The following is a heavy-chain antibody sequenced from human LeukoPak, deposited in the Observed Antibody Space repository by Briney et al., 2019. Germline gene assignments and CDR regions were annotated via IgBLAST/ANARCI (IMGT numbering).Heavy chain of an antibody. CDR3: ARAGLIEVGATAYFDY. D-gene: IGHD1-26*01. V-gene: IGHV4-39*07. Sequence: PSETLSLTCTVSGGSVKSNNYYWGWIRQSPGKGLEWIGSICYSGNTYYSPSLKSRVTISVDTSKNQFSLNLSSVTAADTAVYYCARAGLIEVGATAYFDYWGQGTLVTVSS. J-gene: IGHJ4*02. CDR1: GGSVKSNNYY. CDR2: ICYSGNT.